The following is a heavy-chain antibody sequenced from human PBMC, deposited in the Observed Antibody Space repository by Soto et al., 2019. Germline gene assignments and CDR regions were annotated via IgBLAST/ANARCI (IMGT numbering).Heavy chain of an antibody. D-gene: IGHD1-7*01. CDR1: GAYVIDFS. CDR3: ARESGENWTYEAH. J-gene: IGHJ1*01. CDR2: ITVNGIT. V-gene: IGHV4-4*07. Sequence: SETLSLTCTVSGAYVIDFSWGFSRHPAGKGLEWIGRITVNGITQYTPSFRSRVTMSMDTSRNQFSLNLQSATAADTALYYCARESGENWTYEAHWGQGTLVTVSS.